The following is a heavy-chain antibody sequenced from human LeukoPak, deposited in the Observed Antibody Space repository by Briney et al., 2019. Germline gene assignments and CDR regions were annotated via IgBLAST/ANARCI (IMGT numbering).Heavy chain of an antibody. V-gene: IGHV4-39*07. CDR2: IYYSGST. Sequence: PSETLSLTCTVSGGSISSTNYYWGWIRQPPGKGLEWIATIYYSGSTYYNPSLKSRVTISSDASKNQFSLKLSSVIAADTAVYYCARGVGLRYRDYWGQGTLVTVSS. CDR3: ARGVGLRYRDY. CDR1: GGSISSTNYY. J-gene: IGHJ4*02. D-gene: IGHD3-9*01.